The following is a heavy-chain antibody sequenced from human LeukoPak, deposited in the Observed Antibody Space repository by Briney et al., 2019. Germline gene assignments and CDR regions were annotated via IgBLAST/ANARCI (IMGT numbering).Heavy chain of an antibody. CDR1: GGSISSGDYY. V-gene: IGHV4-39*07. D-gene: IGHD3-22*01. CDR2: IYHSGST. J-gene: IGHJ4*02. Sequence: PSGTLSLTCTVSGGSISSGDYYWSWIRQPPGKGLEWIGSIYHSGSTYYNPSLKSRVTISVDTSKNQFSLKLSSVTAADTAVYYCARESYYDSSGYYCDYWGQGTLVTVSS. CDR3: ARESYYDSSGYYCDY.